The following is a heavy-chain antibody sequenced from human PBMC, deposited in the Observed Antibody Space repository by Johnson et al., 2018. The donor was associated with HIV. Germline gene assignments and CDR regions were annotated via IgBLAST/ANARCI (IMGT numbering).Heavy chain of an antibody. Sequence: QVQLVESGGGVVQPGRSLRLFCAVSGFTFNTYTMHWVRQAPGKGLEWVAVISYDGSNKYYADSVTGRFTISRDNSKNTLYLQMNSLRAEDTAVYYCAKALRTGTPNDAFDTWGQGTMVTVSS. V-gene: IGHV3-30-3*01. D-gene: IGHD3-10*01. CDR2: ISYDGSNK. CDR1: GFTFNTYT. J-gene: IGHJ3*02. CDR3: AKALRTGTPNDAFDT.